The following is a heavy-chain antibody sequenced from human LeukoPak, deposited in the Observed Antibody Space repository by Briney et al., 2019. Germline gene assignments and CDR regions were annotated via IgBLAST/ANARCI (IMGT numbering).Heavy chain of an antibody. CDR3: ARDLLRWDLPYFDY. CDR2: ISAYNGNT. D-gene: IGHD1-26*01. CDR1: GYTFTSYG. Sequence: GASVKVSCKASGYTFTSYGISWVRQAPGQGLEWMGWISAYNGNTNYAQKLQGRVTMTTDTSTSTAYMELRSLRSDDTAVYYCARDLLRWDLPYFDYWGQGTLVTVSS. V-gene: IGHV1-18*01. J-gene: IGHJ4*02.